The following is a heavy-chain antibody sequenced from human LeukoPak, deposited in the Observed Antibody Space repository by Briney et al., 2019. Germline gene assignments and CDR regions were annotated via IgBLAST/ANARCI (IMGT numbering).Heavy chain of an antibody. D-gene: IGHD3-16*01. CDR1: GYTFTSYY. Sequence: ASVKVSCKASGYTFTSYYMHWVRQAPGQGLEWMGIINPSGGSTSYAQKFQGRATMTRDTSTSTVYMELSSLRSEDTAVYYCARAGIMITFGGAGGFDYWGQGTLVTVSS. CDR3: ARAGIMITFGGAGGFDY. CDR2: INPSGGST. J-gene: IGHJ4*02. V-gene: IGHV1-46*01.